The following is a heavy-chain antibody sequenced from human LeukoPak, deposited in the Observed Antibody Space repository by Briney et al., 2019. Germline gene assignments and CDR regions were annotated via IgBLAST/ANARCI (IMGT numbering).Heavy chain of an antibody. CDR3: AKQLWAKFEYYFDY. V-gene: IGHV3-9*01. CDR1: RFTFDDYS. Sequence: GRSLRLSCAASRFTFDDYSMHWVRHAPGKGLEWVSGISWNSGNIGYADSVKGRFTISRDNAKNSLYLQMNSLRAEDTALYYCAKQLWAKFEYYFDYWGQGTLVTVSS. D-gene: IGHD2-21*01. CDR2: ISWNSGNI. J-gene: IGHJ4*02.